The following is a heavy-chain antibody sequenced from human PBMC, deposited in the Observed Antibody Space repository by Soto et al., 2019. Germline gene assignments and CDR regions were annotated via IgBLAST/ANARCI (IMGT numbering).Heavy chain of an antibody. Sequence: QVQLVQSGAEVKKPGSSVKVSCKASGGTFSSYAISWVRQAPGQGLEWMGGIIPIFGTANYAQKFQGRVRITADESTSTAYRELSSLRSEDTGVYYCERDRGELRGVYGMDVWGQGTTVTVSS. CDR2: IIPIFGTA. J-gene: IGHJ6*02. D-gene: IGHD1-26*01. CDR1: GGTFSSYA. CDR3: ERDRGELRGVYGMDV. V-gene: IGHV1-69*01.